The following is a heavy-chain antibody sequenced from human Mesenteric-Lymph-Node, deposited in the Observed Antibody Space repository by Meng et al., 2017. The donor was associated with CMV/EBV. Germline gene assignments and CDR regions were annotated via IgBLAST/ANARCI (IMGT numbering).Heavy chain of an antibody. V-gene: IGHV3-7*01. CDR2: IKLDGNEK. CDR3: ARGIRFLEWLLGAFDI. D-gene: IGHD3-3*01. CDR1: GFTFSRYW. Sequence: GESLKISCAASGFTFSRYWMSWVRQAPGKGLECVANIKLDGNEKYYVDSVKGRFTISRDNAKNSLYLQMNSLRADDTAVYYCARGIRFLEWLLGAFDIWGPGTMVTVSS. J-gene: IGHJ3*02.